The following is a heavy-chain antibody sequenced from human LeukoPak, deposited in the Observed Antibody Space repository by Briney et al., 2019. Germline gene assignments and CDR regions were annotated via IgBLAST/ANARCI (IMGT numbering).Heavy chain of an antibody. J-gene: IGHJ4*02. CDR3: AKLAKYFYGSETYYFFEH. D-gene: IGHD3-10*01. CDR2: ISSISSYI. Sequence: PGGSLRLSCATSGFTFSSYSMNWVRQAPGEGLEWVSSISSISSYIYYADSVKGRFTISRDNAKNSLYLQMNSLRVEDTAVYYCAKLAKYFYGSETYYFFEHWGQGTPVTASS. CDR1: GFTFSSYS. V-gene: IGHV3-21*01.